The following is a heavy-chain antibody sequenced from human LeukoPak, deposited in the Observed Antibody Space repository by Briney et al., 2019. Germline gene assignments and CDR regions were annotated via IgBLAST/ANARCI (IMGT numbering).Heavy chain of an antibody. CDR3: AREPGQYYYDSSGSLAFDI. CDR2: INTNTGNP. Sequence: ASVKVSCKASGYTFTSYAMNWVRQAPGQGLEWMGWINTNTGNPTYAQGFTGRFVFSLDTSVSTAYLQISSLKAEDTAVYYCAREPGQYYYDSSGSLAFDIWGQGTMVTVSS. CDR1: GYTFTSYA. V-gene: IGHV7-4-1*02. J-gene: IGHJ3*02. D-gene: IGHD3-22*01.